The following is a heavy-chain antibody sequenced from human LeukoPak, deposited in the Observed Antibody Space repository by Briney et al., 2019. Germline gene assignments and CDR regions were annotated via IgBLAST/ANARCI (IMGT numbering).Heavy chain of an antibody. Sequence: PGGSLRLSCAASGFTFSSYEMNWVRQAPGKGLEWVSYISSSGSTIYYADSVKGRFTISRDNAKNSLYLQMNSLRAEDTAVYYCARDRLSFGGVIVPYFDYRGQGTLVTVSS. CDR3: ARDRLSFGGVIVPYFDY. J-gene: IGHJ4*02. V-gene: IGHV3-48*03. CDR2: ISSSGSTI. D-gene: IGHD3-16*02. CDR1: GFTFSSYE.